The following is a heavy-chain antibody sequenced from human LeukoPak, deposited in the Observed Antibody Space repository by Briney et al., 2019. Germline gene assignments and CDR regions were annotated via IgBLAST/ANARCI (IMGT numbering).Heavy chain of an antibody. D-gene: IGHD6-13*01. Sequence: ASVKVSCKTSGYTFTIYDIDWVRQAAGQGLEWMGWMNPNSGDAGYARKFRGRVTITRNTSISTAYMELSSLRSEDTAVYYCARTEAAAGTVVSAFDIWGQGTMVTVSS. CDR1: GYTFTIYD. CDR3: ARTEAAAGTVVSAFDI. CDR2: MNPNSGDA. J-gene: IGHJ3*02. V-gene: IGHV1-8*03.